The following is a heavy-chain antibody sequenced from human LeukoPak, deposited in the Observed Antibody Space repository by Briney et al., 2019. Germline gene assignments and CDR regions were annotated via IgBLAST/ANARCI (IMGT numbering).Heavy chain of an antibody. CDR3: ARVRSSSLNYYFDY. J-gene: IGHJ4*02. Sequence: SQTLSLTCTVSGGSISSGDYYWSWIRQPPGKGLEWIGYIYYSGSTNYNPSLKSRVTISVDTSKNQFSLKLSSVTAADTAVYYCARVRSSSLNYYFDYWGQGTLVTVSS. V-gene: IGHV4-30-4*01. D-gene: IGHD6-6*01. CDR1: GGSISSGDYY. CDR2: IYYSGST.